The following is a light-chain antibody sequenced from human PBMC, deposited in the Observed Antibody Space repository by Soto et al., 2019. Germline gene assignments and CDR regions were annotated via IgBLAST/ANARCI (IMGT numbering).Light chain of an antibody. CDR1: SSDVGGYNY. V-gene: IGLV2-8*01. J-gene: IGLJ1*01. CDR2: EVN. Sequence: QSALTQPPSASGSPGQSVAISCTGTSSDVGGYNYVSWYQQHPGKAPKLMIYEVNKRPSGVPDRFSGSKSGNTASLTVSGLQAEDEADYYCGSYAGSSNVFGTGTKVTLL. CDR3: GSYAGSSNV.